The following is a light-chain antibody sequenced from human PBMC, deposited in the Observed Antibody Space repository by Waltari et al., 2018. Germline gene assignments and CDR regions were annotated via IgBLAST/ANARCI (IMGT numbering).Light chain of an antibody. J-gene: IGKJ1*01. Sequence: DIVLTQSPGTLSLSPGERVTPSCRASQSVSSSYFAWYQQKPGRAPRLLIYGASSRATGIPDRFSGSGSGTDFTLTISRLEPEDFAVYYCQQYGSSPWTFGQGTKVEIK. CDR1: QSVSSSY. V-gene: IGKV3-20*01. CDR3: QQYGSSPWT. CDR2: GAS.